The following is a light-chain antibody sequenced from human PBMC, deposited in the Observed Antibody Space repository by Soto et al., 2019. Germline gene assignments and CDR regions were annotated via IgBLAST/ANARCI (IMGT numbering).Light chain of an antibody. Sequence: DIVMTQSPDSLAVSLGERATINCKSSQSVLYSANSKNYLAWYQHKPGQPPKLLIYWASTRESGVPERFSGSGSGADFTLTISSLQAEDVGVYFCQQDYGNPTFGGGTKVEIK. J-gene: IGKJ4*01. V-gene: IGKV4-1*01. CDR2: WAS. CDR1: QSVLYSANSKNY. CDR3: QQDYGNPT.